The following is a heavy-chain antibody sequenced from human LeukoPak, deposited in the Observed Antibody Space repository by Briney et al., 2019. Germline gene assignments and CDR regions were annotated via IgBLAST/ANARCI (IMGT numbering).Heavy chain of an antibody. CDR1: SGSFSSSDHY. Sequence: SETLSLTCTVSSGSFSSSDHYWGWIRQPPGKGLEWIGTMYYSGSTYFNPSLKSRVTISIDTSKNQFSLKLSSVTAADTAMYYCAGSRGEARFDSWGQGTLVTVSS. D-gene: IGHD3-10*01. CDR3: AGSRGEARFDS. CDR2: MYYSGST. V-gene: IGHV4-39*01. J-gene: IGHJ4*02.